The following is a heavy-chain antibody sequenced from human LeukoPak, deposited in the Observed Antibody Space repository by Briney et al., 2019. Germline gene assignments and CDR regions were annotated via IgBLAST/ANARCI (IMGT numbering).Heavy chain of an antibody. D-gene: IGHD5-12*01. V-gene: IGHV4-59*01. CDR1: GGSISSYY. CDR3: ARESTDYDAFDI. J-gene: IGHJ3*02. Sequence: SETLSLTCTVSGGSISSYYWSWIRQLPGKGLEWIGYIYYSGSTNYNPSLKSRVTISVDTSKNQFSLKLSSVTAADTAVYYCARESTDYDAFDIWGQGTMVTVSS. CDR2: IYYSGST.